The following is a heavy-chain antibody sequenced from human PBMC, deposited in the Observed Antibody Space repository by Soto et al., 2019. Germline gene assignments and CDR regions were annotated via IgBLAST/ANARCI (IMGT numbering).Heavy chain of an antibody. CDR3: ARVPSPRLLYYYDSSGLFDY. V-gene: IGHV1-46*01. CDR1: GYTFTSYY. J-gene: IGHJ4*02. D-gene: IGHD3-22*01. Sequence: GASVKVSCKASGYTFTSYYMHWVRQAPGQGLEWMGIINPSGGSTSYAQKFQGRVTMTRDTSTSTVYMELSSLRSEDTAVYYCARVPSPRLLYYYDSSGLFDYWGQGTLVTVSS. CDR2: INPSGGST.